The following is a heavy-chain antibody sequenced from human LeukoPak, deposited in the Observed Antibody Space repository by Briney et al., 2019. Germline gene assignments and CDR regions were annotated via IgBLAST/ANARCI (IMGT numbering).Heavy chain of an antibody. V-gene: IGHV3-21*01. CDR3: ARDCTSTSCCLITPYDY. J-gene: IGHJ4*02. CDR1: GFTFSSYS. D-gene: IGHD2-2*01. CDR2: ISSSSSYI. Sequence: PGGSLRLSCAASGFTFSSYSMNWARQAPGKGLEWVSSISSSSSYIYYADSVKGRFTISRDNAKNSLYLQMNSLRAEDTAVYYCARDCTSTSCCLITPYDYWGQGTLVTVSS.